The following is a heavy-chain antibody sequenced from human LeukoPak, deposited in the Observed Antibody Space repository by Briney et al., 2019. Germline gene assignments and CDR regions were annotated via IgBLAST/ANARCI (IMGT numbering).Heavy chain of an antibody. Sequence: SVKVSCKASGGTFSSYAISWVRRAPGQGLEWMGGIIPIFGTANYAQRFQGRVTITADESTSTAYMELSSLRSEDTAVYYCARVRSSVGAVSYYFDYWGQGTLVTVSS. D-gene: IGHD1-26*01. CDR2: IIPIFGTA. CDR3: ARVRSSVGAVSYYFDY. J-gene: IGHJ4*02. V-gene: IGHV1-69*13. CDR1: GGTFSSYA.